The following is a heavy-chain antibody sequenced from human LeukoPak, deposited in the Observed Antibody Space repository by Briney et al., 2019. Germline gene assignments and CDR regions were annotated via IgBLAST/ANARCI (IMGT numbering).Heavy chain of an antibody. D-gene: IGHD3-3*01. CDR1: GYTFTGYY. CDR3: ASCITIFGVTTQHPDAFDI. V-gene: IGHV1-2*02. CDR2: INPNSGGT. J-gene: IGHJ3*02. Sequence: GASVKVSCKASGYTFTGYYMHWVRQAPGQGLEWMGWINPNSGGTNYAQKFQGRVTMTRDTSISTAYMELSRLRSDDTAVYYCASCITIFGVTTQHPDAFDIWGQGTMVTVSS.